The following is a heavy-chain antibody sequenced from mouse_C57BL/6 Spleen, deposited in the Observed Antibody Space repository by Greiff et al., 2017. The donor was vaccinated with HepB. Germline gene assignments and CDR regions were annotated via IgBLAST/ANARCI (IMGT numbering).Heavy chain of an antibody. CDR2: IYPGDGDT. CDR3: AWGYYDYDYV. D-gene: IGHD2-4*01. CDR1: GYAFSSYW. Sequence: VKLQESGAELVKPGASVKISCKASGYAFSSYWMNWVKQRPGKGLEWIGQIYPGDGDTNYNGKFKGKATLTADKSSSTAYMQLSSLTSEDSAVYFCAWGYYDYDYVWGTGTTVTVSS. V-gene: IGHV1-80*01. J-gene: IGHJ1*03.